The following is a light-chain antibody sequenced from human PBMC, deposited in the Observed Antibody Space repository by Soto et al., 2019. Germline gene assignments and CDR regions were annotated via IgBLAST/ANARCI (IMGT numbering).Light chain of an antibody. V-gene: IGKV1-33*01. CDR2: SAS. CDR3: QQYDDLQIT. J-gene: IGKJ5*01. CDR1: QDIINY. Sequence: DIQMTQSPSSLSASVGDRVTITCQASQDIINYLNWYQWKPGKAPKLLIYSASNLETGVPSRFSGSGSGTHFTLTISSLQPEDTATYYCQQYDDLQITFGQGTRLEIK.